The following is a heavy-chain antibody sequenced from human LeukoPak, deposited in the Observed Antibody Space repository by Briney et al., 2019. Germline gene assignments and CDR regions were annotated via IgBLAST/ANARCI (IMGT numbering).Heavy chain of an antibody. CDR3: ARAVDTAMEGDDY. D-gene: IGHD5-18*01. J-gene: IGHJ4*02. CDR2: ISYDGSNK. CDR1: GFTFSSYA. V-gene: IGHV3-30-3*01. Sequence: PGGSLRLSCAASGFTFSSYAMHWVRQAPGKGLEWVGVISYDGSNKYYADSAKGRFTISRDNSKNTLYLQMNSLTAEDTAVYYCARAVDTAMEGDDYWGQGTLVTVSS.